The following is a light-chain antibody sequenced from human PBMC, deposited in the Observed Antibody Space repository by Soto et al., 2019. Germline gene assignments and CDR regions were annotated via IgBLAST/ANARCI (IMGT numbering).Light chain of an antibody. CDR3: ETWDFNTRV. J-gene: IGLJ3*02. CDR1: SGHSSYI. Sequence: QLVLTQSSSASASLGSSVKLTCTLSSGHSSYIIAWHQQQPGKAPRYLMKLEGSGSYNKGSGFPDRFSGSTSGADRYLTISNLQFEDEADYYCETWDFNTRVFGGGTKLTVL. CDR2: LEGSGSY. V-gene: IGLV4-60*02.